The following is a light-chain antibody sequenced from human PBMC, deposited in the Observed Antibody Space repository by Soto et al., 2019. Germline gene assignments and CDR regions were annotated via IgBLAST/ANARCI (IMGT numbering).Light chain of an antibody. CDR2: DAS. CDR3: QQYDNLLLYT. Sequence: DIQMTQSPSSLSASVGDRVTITCQASQDISNYLNWYQQKPGKAPQLLIYDASNLETGVPSRFSGRGSGTDFTFTISSLQPEDIATYYCQQYDNLLLYTFGQGTKLEIK. J-gene: IGKJ2*01. CDR1: QDISNY. V-gene: IGKV1-33*01.